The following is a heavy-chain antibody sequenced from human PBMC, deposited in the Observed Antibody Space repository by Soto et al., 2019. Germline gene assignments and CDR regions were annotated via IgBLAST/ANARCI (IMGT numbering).Heavy chain of an antibody. CDR2: ISSSSSYI. J-gene: IGHJ5*02. CDR3: AQAGVEYSTSPNWFDP. Sequence: EVQLVESGGGLVKPGGSLRLSCAASGFTFSRCNMNWVRQAPGKGLEWVSSISSSSSYIYYADSVKGRFTISRDNAKNSLYVQMNSLRAEDTAVYYCAQAGVEYSTSPNWFDPWGQGTLVTVSS. CDR1: GFTFSRCN. V-gene: IGHV3-21*01. D-gene: IGHD6-6*01.